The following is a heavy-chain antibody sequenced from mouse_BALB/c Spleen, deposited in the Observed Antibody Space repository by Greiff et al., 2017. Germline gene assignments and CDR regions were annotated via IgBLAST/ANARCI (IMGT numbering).Heavy chain of an antibody. D-gene: IGHD3-3*01. CDR1: GFNIKDTY. J-gene: IGHJ3*01. CDR3: ARGDGLGPFAY. Sequence: EVQLQESGAELVKPGASVKLSCTASGFNIKDTYMHWVKQRPEQGLEWIGRIDPANGNTKYDPKFQGKATITADTSSNTAYLQLSSLTSEDTAVYYCARGDGLGPFAYWGQGTLVTVSA. V-gene: IGHV14-3*02. CDR2: IDPANGNT.